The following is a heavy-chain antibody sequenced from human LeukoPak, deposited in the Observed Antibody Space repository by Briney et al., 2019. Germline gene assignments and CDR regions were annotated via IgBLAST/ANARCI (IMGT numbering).Heavy chain of an antibody. V-gene: IGHV4-4*02. Sequence: SETLSLTCAVSGGSISSSDWWSWVRQPPGKGLEWIGEIYNSGGTSYNPSLKSRVAISLDKSNNQFSLKLSSVTAADTAVYYCARRMKLAAKGDAFDIWGQGTLVTVSS. D-gene: IGHD2-15*01. CDR2: IYNSGGT. CDR3: ARRMKLAAKGDAFDI. J-gene: IGHJ3*02. CDR1: GGSISSSDW.